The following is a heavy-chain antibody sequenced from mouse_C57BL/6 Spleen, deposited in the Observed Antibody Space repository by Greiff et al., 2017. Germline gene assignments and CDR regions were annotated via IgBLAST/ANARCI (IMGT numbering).Heavy chain of an antibody. CDR3: ARRDYGYAMDY. D-gene: IGHD2-4*01. CDR1: GFTFRDYY. CDR2: INYDGSST. Sequence: EVMLVESEGGLVQPGSSMKLSCTASGFTFRDYYMAWVRQVPEKGLEWVATINYDGSSTYYLDSLKSRFIISRDNAKNILYLQMSSLKSEDTATYYCARRDYGYAMDYWGQGTSVTVSS. J-gene: IGHJ4*01. V-gene: IGHV5-16*01.